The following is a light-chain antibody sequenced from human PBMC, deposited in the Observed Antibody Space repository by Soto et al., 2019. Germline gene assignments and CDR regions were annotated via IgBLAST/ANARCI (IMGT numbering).Light chain of an antibody. J-gene: IGKJ4*01. V-gene: IGKV1-33*01. CDR1: QDISKY. CDR3: QQYENLPLT. CDR2: DAS. Sequence: DIQMTQSPSSLSASVGDRVTISCQASQDISKYLNWYQQKPGKAPKLLIYDASNLETGVPSRFSGSGSWTDFTRTISSLQPEDIVRYYCQQYENLPLTFGGGTKVDIK.